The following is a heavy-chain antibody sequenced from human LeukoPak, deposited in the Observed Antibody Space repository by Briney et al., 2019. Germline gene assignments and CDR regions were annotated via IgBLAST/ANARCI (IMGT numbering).Heavy chain of an antibody. Sequence: ASVTVSCKASGYFFTGYNMHWVRQAPGQGLEWMGWINPNSGDTKYAQNLQGRVTMTRDTSIRTVYMELSRLRSDDTALYYCARPAYSNHYYYGLDVWGQGTTVTVSS. CDR2: INPNSGDT. D-gene: IGHD6-13*01. J-gene: IGHJ6*02. CDR3: ARPAYSNHYYYGLDV. V-gene: IGHV1-2*02. CDR1: GYFFTGYN.